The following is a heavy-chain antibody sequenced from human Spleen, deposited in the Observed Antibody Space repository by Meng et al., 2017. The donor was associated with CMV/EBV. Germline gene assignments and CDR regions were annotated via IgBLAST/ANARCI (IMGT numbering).Heavy chain of an antibody. J-gene: IGHJ3*02. Sequence: GESLKISCAASGFTVGSNYVSWVRQAPGEGLEWVSVIYTYGTIYYADSVKGRFTISRDNSKNTVYLQMDNLRPEDTALYYCAIYGGRGGDFDNWGQGTMVTVSS. CDR3: AIYGGRGGDFDN. D-gene: IGHD4-23*01. CDR1: GFTVGSNY. V-gene: IGHV3-53*05. CDR2: IYTYGTI.